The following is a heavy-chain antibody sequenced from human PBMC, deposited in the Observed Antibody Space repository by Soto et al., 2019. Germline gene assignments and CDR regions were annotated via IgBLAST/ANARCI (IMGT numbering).Heavy chain of an antibody. CDR2: IKQDGNEK. D-gene: IGHD3-3*01. J-gene: IGHJ3*02. Sequence: EVQLVESGGGLVQPGGSLRLSCAASGFTFSSYWMSWVRQAPGRGLEWMGNIKQDGNEKDYVDSVKGRFTISRDNARNSVFLQMDSLRADDTAVYYCATILNRAFETWGQGTMVTVSS. V-gene: IGHV3-7*01. CDR3: ATILNRAFET. CDR1: GFTFSSYW.